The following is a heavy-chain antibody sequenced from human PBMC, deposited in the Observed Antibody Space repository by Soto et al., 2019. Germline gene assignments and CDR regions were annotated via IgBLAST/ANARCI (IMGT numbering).Heavy chain of an antibody. CDR3: ARDMRHEYGLGLLIY. V-gene: IGHV3-30-3*01. Sequence: QVELVESGGGVVQPGASLRLSCVASGFTFSDFPLHWVRRAPGKGLEWVAGISYDGNDESYSDSVKGRCTISRDNSKTKVSWQMKGLEVGARAVFNGARDMRHEYGLGLLIYLGQGTRVPVP. D-gene: IGHD4-17*01. J-gene: IGHJ4*02. CDR2: ISYDGNDE. CDR1: GFTFSDFP.